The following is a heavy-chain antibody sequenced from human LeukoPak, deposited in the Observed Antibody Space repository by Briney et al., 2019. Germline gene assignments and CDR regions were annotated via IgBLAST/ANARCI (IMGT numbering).Heavy chain of an antibody. V-gene: IGHV3-23*01. J-gene: IGHJ4*02. D-gene: IGHD6-13*01. CDR3: ARTGAAAGTIRRDEYDFDY. Sequence: GGTLRLSCAASGFTFSSYGMSWVRQAPGKGLEWVSAISGSGGSTYYADSAKGRFTISRDNSKNTLYLQMNSLRAEDTAVYYCARTGAAAGTIRRDEYDFDYWGQGTLVTVSS. CDR2: ISGSGGST. CDR1: GFTFSSYG.